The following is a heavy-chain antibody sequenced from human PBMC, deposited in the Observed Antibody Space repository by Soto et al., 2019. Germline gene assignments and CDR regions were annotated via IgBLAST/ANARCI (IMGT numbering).Heavy chain of an antibody. V-gene: IGHV1-69*13. CDR1: GDTFSSYA. CDR3: ARVGPAHYYDSSGYYSPLDY. D-gene: IGHD3-22*01. CDR2: IIPMFGTA. J-gene: IGHJ4*01. Sequence: SVKVSCKASGDTFSSYAINWVRQAPGQGLEWMGGIIPMFGTANYAQKFKGRVTITAGESTSTVYMELSSLRSEDTAVYYCARVGPAHYYDSSGYYSPLDYWGQ.